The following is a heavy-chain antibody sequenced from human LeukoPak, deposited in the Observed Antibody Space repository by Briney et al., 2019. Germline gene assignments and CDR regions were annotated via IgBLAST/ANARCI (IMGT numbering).Heavy chain of an antibody. CDR2: ISGRGGST. CDR3: AKDELLWFGELAGIPY. J-gene: IGHJ4*02. Sequence: GGSLRLSCAASGFTFSSYAMSWVRQAPGKGLEWVSAISGRGGSTYYADSVKGRFTISRDNSKNTLYLQMNSLRAEDTAVYYCAKDELLWFGELAGIPYWGQGTLVTVSS. V-gene: IGHV3-23*01. D-gene: IGHD3-10*01. CDR1: GFTFSSYA.